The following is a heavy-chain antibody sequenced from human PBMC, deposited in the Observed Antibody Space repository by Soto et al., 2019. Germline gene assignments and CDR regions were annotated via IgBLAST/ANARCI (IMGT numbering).Heavy chain of an antibody. J-gene: IGHJ6*02. CDR1: GFTFSSYG. CDR3: ARDILLWFGELARGYYYGMDV. V-gene: IGHV3-30*03. D-gene: IGHD3-10*01. Sequence: PGGSLRLSCAASGFTFSSYGMHWVRQAPGKGLEWVAVISHDGSNKYYADSVKGRFTISRDNSKNTLYLQMNSLRAEDTAVYYCARDILLWFGELARGYYYGMDVWGQGTTVTVSS. CDR2: ISHDGSNK.